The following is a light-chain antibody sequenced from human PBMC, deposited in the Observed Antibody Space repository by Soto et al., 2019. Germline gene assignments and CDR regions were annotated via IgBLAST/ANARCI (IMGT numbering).Light chain of an antibody. Sequence: QPVLTQSPSASASLGASVKLTCTLRSGHSSYAIAWHQQQPEKGPPYLMKLNSDVSHSKGDGIPDRFSGSSSGAERYLTISRLQSEDEADYYCQTWGTGIPWVFGGGTKLTVL. V-gene: IGLV4-69*01. CDR2: LNSDVSH. J-gene: IGLJ3*02. CDR3: QTWGTGIPWV. CDR1: SGHSSYA.